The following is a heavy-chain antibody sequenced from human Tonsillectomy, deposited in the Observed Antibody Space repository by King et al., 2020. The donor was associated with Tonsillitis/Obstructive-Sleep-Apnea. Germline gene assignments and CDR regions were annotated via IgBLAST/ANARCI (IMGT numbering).Heavy chain of an antibody. CDR1: GYSFTSYW. CDR2: IDPSGSYT. Sequence: VQLVQSGAEVKKPGESLRISCKGSGYSFTSYWITWVRQMPGKGLEWMGRIDPSGSYTNYSPSFQGHVTISIDKSISTAYLQWSRLKASDTAMYYCARQIGGYYDSSGDYWGQGTLVTVSS. D-gene: IGHD3-22*01. J-gene: IGHJ4*02. V-gene: IGHV5-10-1*03. CDR3: ARQIGGYYDSSGDY.